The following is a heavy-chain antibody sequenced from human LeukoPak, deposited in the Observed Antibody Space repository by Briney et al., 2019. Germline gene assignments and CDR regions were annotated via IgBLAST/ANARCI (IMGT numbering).Heavy chain of an antibody. V-gene: IGHV3-21*01. CDR1: GFTFSSYS. D-gene: IGHD3-10*01. CDR2: ISSSSSYI. Sequence: GGSLRLSCAASGFTFSSYSMNWVRQAPGKGLEWVSSISSSSSYIYYADSVKGRFTISRDNAKNSLYLQMNSLRAEDTAVYYCAGSTEGVRGVTPSYWGQGTLVTVSS. J-gene: IGHJ4*02. CDR3: AGSTEGVRGVTPSY.